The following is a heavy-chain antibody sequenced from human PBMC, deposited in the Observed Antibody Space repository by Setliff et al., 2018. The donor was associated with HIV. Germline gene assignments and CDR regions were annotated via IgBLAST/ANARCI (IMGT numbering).Heavy chain of an antibody. Sequence: ASVKVSCKASGGTFRGFGISWVVQAPGQGLEWMGQIIPIFGTPRHAQKFQGRVTITADESTSTVYMELSSLRSEDTAVYYCATNPEMATINYYYYYMDVWGKGTTVTVSS. CDR2: IIPIFGTP. CDR3: ATNPEMATINYYYYYMDV. J-gene: IGHJ6*03. D-gene: IGHD5-12*01. CDR1: GGTFRGFG. V-gene: IGHV1-69*13.